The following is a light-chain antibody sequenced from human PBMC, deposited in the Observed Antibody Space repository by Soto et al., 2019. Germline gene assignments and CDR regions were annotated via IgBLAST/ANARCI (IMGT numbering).Light chain of an antibody. J-gene: IGLJ2*01. V-gene: IGLV2-8*01. CDR3: SSYGGSNNVL. Sequence: QSALTQPPSASGSPGQSVTISCTGTSRDIGGYDFVSWYQQHPGKAPKLMIYDVIKRPSGVPDRFSGSKSGKTASLSVSGLQADDEADYYCSSYGGSNNVLFGGGTKLTVL. CDR1: SRDIGGYDF. CDR2: DVI.